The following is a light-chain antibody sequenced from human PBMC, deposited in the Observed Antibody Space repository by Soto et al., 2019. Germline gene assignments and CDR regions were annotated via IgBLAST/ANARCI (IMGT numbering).Light chain of an antibody. CDR3: QHYYTSYTT. Sequence: EIVLTHSPGTLSLSPGERATLSCGASQTVTSNYLAWYQQKPGQAPRLLIFGASTRATGIPDRFSGSGSGTDFTLTISRLEPEDFAVYYCQHYYTSYTTFGQGTKVDI. CDR2: GAS. J-gene: IGKJ1*01. V-gene: IGKV3-20*01. CDR1: QTVTSNY.